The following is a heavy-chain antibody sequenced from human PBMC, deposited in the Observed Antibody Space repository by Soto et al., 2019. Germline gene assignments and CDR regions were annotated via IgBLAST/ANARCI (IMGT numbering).Heavy chain of an antibody. V-gene: IGHV4-30-2*01. Sequence: QLQLQESGSGLVKPSQTLSLTCAVSGGSISSGGYSWSWIRQPPGKGLEWIGYIYHSGSTYYNPSLKSRVTISVDRSKNQFSLKLSSVTAADTAVYYCARVRRYDFWSGDDAFDLWGQGTMVTVSS. CDR2: IYHSGST. CDR1: GGSISSGGYS. CDR3: ARVRRYDFWSGDDAFDL. J-gene: IGHJ3*01. D-gene: IGHD3-3*01.